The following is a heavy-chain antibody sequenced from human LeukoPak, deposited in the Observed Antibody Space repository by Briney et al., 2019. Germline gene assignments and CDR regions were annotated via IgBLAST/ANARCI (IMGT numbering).Heavy chain of an antibody. Sequence: SETLSLTCSVSGGSITNYYWSWIRQSPGKGLEWIGFIYNTGRTNYNPSLQSRVTMSIDTSKNQFSLKLSSVTAADTAVYYCARGRSSGWYFYWGRGTLVTVSS. V-gene: IGHV4-59*12. J-gene: IGHJ4*02. CDR1: GGSITNYY. CDR2: IYNTGRT. CDR3: ARGRSSGWYFY. D-gene: IGHD6-19*01.